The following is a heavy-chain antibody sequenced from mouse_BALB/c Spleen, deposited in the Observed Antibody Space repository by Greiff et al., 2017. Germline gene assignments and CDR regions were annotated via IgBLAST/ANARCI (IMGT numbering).Heavy chain of an antibody. V-gene: IGHV14-3*02. Sequence: VQLQQSGAELVKPGASVKLSCTASGFNIKDTYMHWVKQRPEQGLEWIGRIDPANGNTKYDPKFQGKATITADTSSNTAYLQLSSLTSEDTAVYYCARGTMAPLFDYWGQGTTLTVSS. CDR3: ARGTMAPLFDY. D-gene: IGHD1-1*02. J-gene: IGHJ2*01. CDR2: IDPANGNT. CDR1: GFNIKDTY.